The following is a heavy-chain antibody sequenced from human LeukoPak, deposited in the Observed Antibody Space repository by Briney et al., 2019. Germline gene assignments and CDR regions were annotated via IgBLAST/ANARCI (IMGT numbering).Heavy chain of an antibody. D-gene: IGHD1-26*01. CDR1: GNTFAGYY. CDR3: ARGPIGGLRKGFDI. Sequence: PGASVKVSCKASGNTFAGYYVHWVRQAPGQGLEWMGWINTHNGATNYAQHFQGRVTMTTDTAVTTAYMDLDGLISDDAAVYFCARGPIGGLRKGFDIWGQGTLVTVSS. CDR2: INTHNGAT. V-gene: IGHV1-2*02. J-gene: IGHJ4*02.